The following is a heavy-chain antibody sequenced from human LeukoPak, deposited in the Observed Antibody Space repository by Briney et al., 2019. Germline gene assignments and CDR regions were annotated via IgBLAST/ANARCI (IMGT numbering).Heavy chain of an antibody. CDR2: ISGSGDST. Sequence: PGGSLRLSCAASGFTFSSYAMSWVRQAPGKGLEWVSAISGSGDSTYYADSVKGRFTISRDNSKNTLYLQMNSLRAEDTAVYYCGQDWAWGAFGHWGQGTLVTVSS. CDR1: GFTFSSYA. J-gene: IGHJ4*02. CDR3: GQDWAWGAFGH. V-gene: IGHV3-23*01. D-gene: IGHD7-27*01.